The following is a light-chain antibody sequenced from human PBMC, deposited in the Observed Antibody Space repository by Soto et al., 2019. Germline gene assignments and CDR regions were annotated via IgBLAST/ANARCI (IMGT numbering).Light chain of an antibody. Sequence: EIVLTQSPGTLSLSPGERATLSCRASQSLSSRSLAWYQQKVGQAPRLLIYGTSSRATGIADRFSGSGSGTDFTLAISRVEPEDFAVYYCQQYDIWPLYTFGQGTKLEIK. CDR2: GTS. V-gene: IGKV3-20*01. CDR1: QSLSSRS. J-gene: IGKJ2*01. CDR3: QQYDIWPLYT.